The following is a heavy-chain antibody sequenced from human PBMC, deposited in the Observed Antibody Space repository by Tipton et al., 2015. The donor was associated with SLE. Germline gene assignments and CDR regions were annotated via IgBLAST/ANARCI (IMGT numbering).Heavy chain of an antibody. CDR2: VYDSGST. Sequence: TLSLTCTVSGGSMIAYYWSWIRQSPGKGLEWIGCVYDSGSTNYNPSLKSRVTVSIDTSKNQFSLTLSSVTAADTALYYCARIREIRRYAMDVWGQGTTVIVSS. CDR1: GGSMIAYY. CDR3: ARIREIRRYAMDV. D-gene: IGHD1-1*01. V-gene: IGHV4-59*08. J-gene: IGHJ6*02.